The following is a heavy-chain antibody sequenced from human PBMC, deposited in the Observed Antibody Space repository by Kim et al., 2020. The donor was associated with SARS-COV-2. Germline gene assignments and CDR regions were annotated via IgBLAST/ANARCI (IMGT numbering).Heavy chain of an antibody. CDR3: ARGVAARPWFDP. J-gene: IGHJ5*02. V-gene: IGHV1-8*01. Sequence: ASVKVSCKASGYTFTSYDINWVRQATGQGLEGMGWMNPNSGNTGYAQKFQGRVTMTRNTSISTAYMELSSLRSEDTAVYYCARGVAARPWFDPWGQGTLVTVSS. CDR1: GYTFTSYD. D-gene: IGHD6-6*01. CDR2: MNPNSGNT.